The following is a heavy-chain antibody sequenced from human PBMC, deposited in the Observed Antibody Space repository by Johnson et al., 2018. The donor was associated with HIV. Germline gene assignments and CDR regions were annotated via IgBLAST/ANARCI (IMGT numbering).Heavy chain of an antibody. CDR1: GFTFSSYA. V-gene: IGHV3-30*04. D-gene: IGHD6-6*01. CDR3: ARVSSSSLGAFDI. CDR2: ISYDGSNK. Sequence: QVQLVESGGGVVQPGRSLRLSCAASGFTFSSYAIHWVRQAPGKGLEWVAIISYDGSNKYYADSVKGRFTISRDNSKNTLYLQMNSLRAEDTDVYYCARVSSSSLGAFDIWGQGTMVIVSS. J-gene: IGHJ3*02.